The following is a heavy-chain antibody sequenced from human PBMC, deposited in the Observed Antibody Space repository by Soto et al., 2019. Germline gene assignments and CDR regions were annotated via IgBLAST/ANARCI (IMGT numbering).Heavy chain of an antibody. V-gene: IGHV3-9*01. Sequence: GGSLRLSCAASGFTFGDYAMHWVRQVPGKGLEWVSGFKWNSGDVGYADSVKGRFTISRDNAKNSLYLQMNSLRPEDTAVYYCAKDRSSGSPYYGMDFWGQGTMVTVSS. D-gene: IGHD3-10*01. CDR3: AKDRSSGSPYYGMDF. CDR2: FKWNSGDV. CDR1: GFTFGDYA. J-gene: IGHJ6*02.